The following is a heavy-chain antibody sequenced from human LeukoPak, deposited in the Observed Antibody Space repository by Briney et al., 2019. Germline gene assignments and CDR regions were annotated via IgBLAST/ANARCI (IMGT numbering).Heavy chain of an antibody. V-gene: IGHV1-2*04. D-gene: IGHD6-13*01. Sequence: ASVKVSCKASGYTFTGYYMHWVRQAPGQGLEWMGWINPNSGGTNYAQKFQGWVTMTRDTSISTAYMELSRLRSDDTAVYYCAREIVAASNWFDPWGQGTPVTVSS. CDR1: GYTFTGYY. CDR3: AREIVAASNWFDP. CDR2: INPNSGGT. J-gene: IGHJ5*02.